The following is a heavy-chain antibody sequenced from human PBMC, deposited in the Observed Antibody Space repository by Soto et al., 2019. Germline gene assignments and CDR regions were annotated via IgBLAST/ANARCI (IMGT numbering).Heavy chain of an antibody. V-gene: IGHV3-30*18. Sequence: LGGSLRLSCVASGFTFSSYGMHWVRQAPGKGLEWVAVISYDGSNKYYADSVKGRFTISRDNSKNTLYLQMNSLRAEDTAVYYCAKAGDYYDDSSGYHDAIDIWGQGTLVTVAS. CDR2: ISYDGSNK. D-gene: IGHD3-22*01. J-gene: IGHJ3*02. CDR1: GFTFSSYG. CDR3: AKAGDYYDDSSGYHDAIDI.